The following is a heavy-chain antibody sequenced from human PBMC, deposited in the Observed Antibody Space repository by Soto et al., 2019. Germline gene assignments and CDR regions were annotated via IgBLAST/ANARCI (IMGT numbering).Heavy chain of an antibody. J-gene: IGHJ6*02. Sequence: EASVKVSCKASGCTFSRYAIRWVRQAPGQGRAWMGGISPTFGTTNYAHKFQGRFTITADESTSTAYMKLSSLRSEDTAMYYCASPSYPWNDPWYYYYGMDVWGQGTTVTVSS. V-gene: IGHV1-69*13. CDR1: GCTFSRYA. CDR3: ASPSYPWNDPWYYYYGMDV. D-gene: IGHD1-1*01. CDR2: ISPTFGTT.